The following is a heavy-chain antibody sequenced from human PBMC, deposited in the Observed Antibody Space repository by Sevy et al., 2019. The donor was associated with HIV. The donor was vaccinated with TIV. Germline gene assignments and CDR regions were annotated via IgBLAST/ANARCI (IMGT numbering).Heavy chain of an antibody. CDR2: IYNTGST. Sequence: SETLSLTCTVSGDSISYNYWGWIRQPPGKGLEWIAFIYNTGSTNKNPSLRSRVTMSMDTSKNQFSLKLSSVTAADTAVYYCARVVYCGVGGFYFDYWGQGTLVTVSS. V-gene: IGHV4-59*01. CDR1: GDSISYNY. D-gene: IGHD2-21*01. CDR3: ARVVYCGVGGFYFDY. J-gene: IGHJ4*02.